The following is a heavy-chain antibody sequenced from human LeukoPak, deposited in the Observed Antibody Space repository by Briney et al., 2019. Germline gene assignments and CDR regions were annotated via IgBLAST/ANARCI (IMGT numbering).Heavy chain of an antibody. J-gene: IGHJ4*02. CDR1: GGSFSGYY. V-gene: IGHV4-34*01. Sequence: SETLSLTCAVYGGSFSGYYWSWIRHPPGKGLEWIGEINHSGSTNYNPSLKSRVTISVDTSKNQFSLKLSSVTAADTAVYYCAREGGYNDSSGYYDWGQGTLVTVSS. CDR2: INHSGST. D-gene: IGHD3-22*01. CDR3: AREGGYNDSSGYYD.